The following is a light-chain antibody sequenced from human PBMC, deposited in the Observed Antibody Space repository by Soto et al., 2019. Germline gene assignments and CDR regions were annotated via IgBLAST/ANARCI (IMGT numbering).Light chain of an antibody. CDR3: QQYNSSPYT. CDR1: QSISSW. V-gene: IGKV1-5*03. Sequence: DIQMTQSPSTLSASVGDRVTITCRASQSISSWLAWYQQKPGKAPKLLIYKASSLESGVPSRFSGSGSGTEFPFHLSSLPPGYFANYYCQQYNSSPYTFGQGTKLEIK. CDR2: KAS. J-gene: IGKJ2*01.